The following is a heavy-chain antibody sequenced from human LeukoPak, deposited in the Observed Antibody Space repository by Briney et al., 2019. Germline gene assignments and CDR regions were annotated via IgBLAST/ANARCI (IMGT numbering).Heavy chain of an antibody. D-gene: IGHD3-22*01. V-gene: IGHV4-34*01. Sequence: SETLSLTCAVYGGSFSGYYWSWIRQPPGKGLEWIGEINHSGSTNYNPSLKSRVTISVDTSKNQFSLKLSSVTAADTAVYYCAGGIAREWLLLRRGYAFDIWGQGTMVTVSS. CDR1: GGSFSGYY. CDR3: AGGIAREWLLLRRGYAFDI. CDR2: INHSGST. J-gene: IGHJ3*02.